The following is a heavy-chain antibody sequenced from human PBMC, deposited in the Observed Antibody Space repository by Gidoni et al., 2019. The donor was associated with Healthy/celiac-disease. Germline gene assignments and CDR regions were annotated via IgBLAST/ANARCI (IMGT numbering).Heavy chain of an antibody. D-gene: IGHD3-3*01. V-gene: IGHV1-2*04. J-gene: IGHJ5*02. CDR3: ARERETGGDFWSGYPWGFDP. CDR2: TNPNSGGT. Sequence: QVQLVQSGAEVKKPGASVQVSCQASGYTFTGSYLHWVRQAPGQGLEWMGWTNPNSGGTTDAQKFQGWVTMTRDTSSSTAYMELSRLRSDDTAVYYCARERETGGDFWSGYPWGFDPWGQGTLVTVSS. CDR1: GYTFTGSY.